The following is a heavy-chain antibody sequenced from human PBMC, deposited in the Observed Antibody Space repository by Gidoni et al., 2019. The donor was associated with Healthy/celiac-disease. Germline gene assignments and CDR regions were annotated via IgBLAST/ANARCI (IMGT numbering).Heavy chain of an antibody. J-gene: IGHJ4*02. Sequence: QVQLVESGGGVVQPGRSLRLSCAASGFTFSSYGKHWVRQAPGKGLEGVAVISYDGSNKYYAGSVKGRFTISRDNSKNTLYLQMNSLRAEDTAVYYCAKDPRLWSYFDYWGQGTLVTVSS. D-gene: IGHD5-18*01. V-gene: IGHV3-30*18. CDR1: GFTFSSYG. CDR2: ISYDGSNK. CDR3: AKDPRLWSYFDY.